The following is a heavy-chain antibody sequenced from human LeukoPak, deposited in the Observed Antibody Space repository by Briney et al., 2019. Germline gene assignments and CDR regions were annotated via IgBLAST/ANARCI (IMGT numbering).Heavy chain of an antibody. CDR2: IYYSGST. Sequence: SQTLSLTCTVSGGSISSGGYYWSWIRQPPGKGLEWIGYIYYSGSTNYNPSLKSRVTISVDTSKNQFSLKLSSVTAADTAVYYCARNYYDSWSGYYHDAFDIWGQGTMVTVSS. J-gene: IGHJ3*02. CDR1: GGSISSGGYY. CDR3: ARNYYDSWSGYYHDAFDI. V-gene: IGHV4-61*08. D-gene: IGHD3-3*01.